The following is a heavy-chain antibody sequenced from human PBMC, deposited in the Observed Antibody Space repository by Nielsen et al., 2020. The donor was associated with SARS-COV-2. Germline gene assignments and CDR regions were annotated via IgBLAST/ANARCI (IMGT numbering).Heavy chain of an antibody. CDR3: ARTSFTPDAFDI. CDR1: GFTFSSYS. J-gene: IGHJ3*02. CDR2: ISSSSSYI. D-gene: IGHD2-2*01. Sequence: GGSLRLSCAASGFTFSSYSMNWVRQAPGKGLEWVSSISSSSSYIYHAGSVKGRFTISRDNAKNSLYLQMNSLRAEDTAVYYCARTSFTPDAFDIWGQGTMVTVSS. V-gene: IGHV3-21*01.